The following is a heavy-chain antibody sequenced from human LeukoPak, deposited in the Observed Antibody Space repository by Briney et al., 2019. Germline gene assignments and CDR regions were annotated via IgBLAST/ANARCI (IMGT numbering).Heavy chain of an antibody. CDR3: ARRDYSSGRTYFNH. D-gene: IGHD6-19*01. CDR1: GYNFPSYW. J-gene: IGHJ1*01. Sequence: GESLKISCKGSGYNFPSYWIGWVRQMPGKGLEWMGVIYPGDSDTRYSPSLQGQVTMSVDKSNSTAYLQWSSLKASDTAMYYCARRDYSSGRTYFNHWGQGTLVTVSS. V-gene: IGHV5-51*01. CDR2: IYPGDSDT.